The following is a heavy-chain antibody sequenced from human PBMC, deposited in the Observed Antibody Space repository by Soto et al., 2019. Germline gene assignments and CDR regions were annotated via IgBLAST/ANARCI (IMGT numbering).Heavy chain of an antibody. CDR3: ETWHEREHAYDV. CDR1: GLTVSGEKY. D-gene: IGHD1-1*01. Sequence: DVQRVESGGGLMQPGEALRLSCAASGLTVSGEKYVAWVRQAPGKRLQWVSALYDVNGSYYSDSVKGRITTSSDSSKTTVYLQMNDLRPADTAVYYCETWHEREHAYDVWGQGTTATVSS. V-gene: IGHV3-53*01. CDR2: LYDVNGS. J-gene: IGHJ3*01.